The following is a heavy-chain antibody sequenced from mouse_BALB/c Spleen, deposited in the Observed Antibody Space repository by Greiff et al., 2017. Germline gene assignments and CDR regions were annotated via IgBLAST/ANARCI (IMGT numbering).Heavy chain of an antibody. CDR2: INPSTGYT. CDR3: ARSYELGNYYAMDY. Sequence: QVQLQQPGAELVKPGASVKLSCKASGYTFTSYWMHWVKQRPGQGLEWIGYINPSTGYTEYNQKFKDKATLTADKSSSTAYMQLSSLTSEDSAVYYCARSYELGNYYAMDYWGQGTSVTVSS. V-gene: IGHV1-7*01. J-gene: IGHJ4*01. D-gene: IGHD4-1*01. CDR1: GYTFTSYW.